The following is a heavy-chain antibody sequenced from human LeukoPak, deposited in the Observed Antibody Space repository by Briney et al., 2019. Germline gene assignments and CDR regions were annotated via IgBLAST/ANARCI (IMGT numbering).Heavy chain of an antibody. D-gene: IGHD3-22*01. J-gene: IGHJ4*02. CDR3: ANDHYYDSSGYLY. V-gene: IGHV3-21*01. CDR2: FSSSSSYI. CDR1: GFTFSSYS. Sequence: GGSLRLSCAASGFTFSSYSMNWVRQAPGKGLEWVSSFSSSSSYIYYADSVKGRFTISRDNAKNSLYLQMNSLRAEDTAVYYCANDHYYDSSGYLYWGQGTLVTVSS.